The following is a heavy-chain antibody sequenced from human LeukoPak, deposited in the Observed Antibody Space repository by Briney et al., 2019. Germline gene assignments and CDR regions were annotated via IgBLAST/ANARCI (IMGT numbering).Heavy chain of an antibody. D-gene: IGHD1-26*01. CDR1: GGSISSHY. J-gene: IGHJ4*02. CDR3: AGSGSYRNFDY. V-gene: IGHV4-59*11. CDR2: IYNSGST. Sequence: SETLSLTCTVSGGSISSHYCSWIRQPPGKGLEWIGYIYNSGSTNYNPSLKSRVTISVDTSRNQFSLKLSSVTAADTAVYYCAGSGSYRNFDYWGQGTLVTVSS.